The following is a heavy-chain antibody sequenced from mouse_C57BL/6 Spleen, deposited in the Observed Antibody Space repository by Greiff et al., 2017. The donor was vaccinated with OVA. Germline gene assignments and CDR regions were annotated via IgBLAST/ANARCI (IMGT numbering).Heavy chain of an antibody. CDR1: GFTFSDYG. J-gene: IGHJ1*03. CDR3: ARQQDYYGSLWYFDV. CDR2: ISSGSSTI. Sequence: DVMLVESGGGLVKPGGSLKLSCAASGFTFSDYGMHWVRQAPEKGLEWVAYISSGSSTIYYADTVKGRFTISRDNAKNTLFLQMTSLRSEDTAMYYCARQQDYYGSLWYFDVWGTGTTVTVSS. V-gene: IGHV5-17*01. D-gene: IGHD1-1*01.